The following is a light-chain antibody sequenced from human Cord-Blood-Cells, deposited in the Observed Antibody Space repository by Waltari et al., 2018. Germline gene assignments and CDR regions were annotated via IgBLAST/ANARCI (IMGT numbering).Light chain of an antibody. CDR1: STDLAGYNY. V-gene: IGLV2-8*01. CDR2: DVS. Sequence: QPALTQPRPASGSPRQSVTIYCTGTSTDLAGYNYASCYQQHPGKAPKLSVDDVSRRPSGVPDRFSGSKPGNTASLTVSGLQAEDEAEYYGSSYAGSNVVVGGGTKLSVL. CDR3: SSYAGSNVV. J-gene: IGLJ2*01.